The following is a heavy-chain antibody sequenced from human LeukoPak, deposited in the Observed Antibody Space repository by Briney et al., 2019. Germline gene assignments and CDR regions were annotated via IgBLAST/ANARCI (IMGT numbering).Heavy chain of an antibody. V-gene: IGHV1-69*06. J-gene: IGHJ4*02. D-gene: IGHD6-13*01. CDR2: IIPIFGTA. Sequence: SVKVSCKASGGTLSSYAINWVRQAPGQGLEWMGGIIPIFGTASYAQKFQGRVTIIADKSTSTAYMELSSLRSEDTAVYYCTIPSSSFQIDYWGQGTLVTVSS. CDR1: GGTLSSYA. CDR3: TIPSSSFQIDY.